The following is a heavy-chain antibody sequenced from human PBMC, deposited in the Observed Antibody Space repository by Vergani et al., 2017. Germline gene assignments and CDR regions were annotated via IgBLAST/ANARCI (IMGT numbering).Heavy chain of an antibody. J-gene: IGHJ3*01. CDR1: FDSIRNLY. CDR3: AGNGGEYDKDALDV. CDR2: IHYSENT. D-gene: IGHD2-21*01. Sequence: QVQLQESGPGLVKSSETLSLTCSVSFDSIRNLYCNWIRQPPGKGLEWIGSIHYSENTNYNPSLKTRVTISVDTSKNQFSLKLTSVTAAGTAVYYCAGNGGEYDKDALDVWGQGTKVTVTS. V-gene: IGHV4-59*08.